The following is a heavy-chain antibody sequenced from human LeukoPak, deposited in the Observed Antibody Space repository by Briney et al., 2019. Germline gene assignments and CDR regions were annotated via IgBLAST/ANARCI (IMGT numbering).Heavy chain of an antibody. V-gene: IGHV3-33*01. D-gene: IGHD3-10*01. J-gene: IGHJ4*02. CDR1: GFTFSSYG. CDR2: IWYDGSNK. CDR3: ARDALYGSGSEHFDY. Sequence: GRSLRLSCAASGFTFSSYGMHWVRQAPGKGLEWVAVIWYDGSNKYYADSVKGQFTISRDNSKNTLYLQMNSLRAEDTAVYYCARDALYGSGSEHFDYWGQGTLVTVSS.